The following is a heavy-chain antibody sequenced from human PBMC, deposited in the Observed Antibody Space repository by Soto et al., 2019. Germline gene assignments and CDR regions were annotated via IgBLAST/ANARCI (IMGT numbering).Heavy chain of an antibody. CDR2: ITSEGSST. V-gene: IGHV3-74*01. Sequence: EVQLVESGGGLVQPGGSLRLSCGASGFTFSNYWMHWVRQAPGKGLVWVSRITSEGSSTIYADSVKGRFTISRDNAKNTLYLQMNSLRPEDTAVYFCARVTDPLWGQGTLVTVSS. J-gene: IGHJ4*02. CDR1: GFTFSNYW. CDR3: ARVTDPL.